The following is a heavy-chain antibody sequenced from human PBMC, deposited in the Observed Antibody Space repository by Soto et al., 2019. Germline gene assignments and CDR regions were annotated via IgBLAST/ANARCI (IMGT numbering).Heavy chain of an antibody. CDR2: ISYDGNNK. D-gene: IGHD3-10*01. J-gene: IGHJ4*02. Sequence: GGSLRLSCAASGFTFSTYGMHWVRQAPGKGLERVAVISYDGNNKYHADSVKGRFTVSRDNSKNTLYLQMNSLRAEDTAVYYCAKDSGRGSADYYFDYWGQGTLVTVSS. CDR1: GFTFSTYG. V-gene: IGHV3-30*18. CDR3: AKDSGRGSADYYFDY.